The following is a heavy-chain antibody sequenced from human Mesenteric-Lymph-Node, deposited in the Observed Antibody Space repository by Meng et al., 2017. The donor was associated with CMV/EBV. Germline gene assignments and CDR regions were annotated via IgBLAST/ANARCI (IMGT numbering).Heavy chain of an antibody. CDR3: ARDPRYSDNRPFYYYAMDV. V-gene: IGHV3-49*04. D-gene: IGHD5-18*01. CDR1: GFTFGDYA. Sequence: GGSLRLSCTASGFTFGDYAMNWVRQAPGKGLEWLGFIRTSAHGGAPHHAASVRGRFTFSRDDSKSIAYLQMNSLRVEDTAVYYCARDPRYSDNRPFYYYAMDVWGQGTTVTVSS. J-gene: IGHJ6*02. CDR2: IRTSAHGGAP.